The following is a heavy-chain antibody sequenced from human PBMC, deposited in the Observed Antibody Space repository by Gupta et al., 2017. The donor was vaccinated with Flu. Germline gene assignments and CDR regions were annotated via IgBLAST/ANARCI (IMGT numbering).Heavy chain of an antibody. D-gene: IGHD6-19*01. CDR1: GFTFSSYA. V-gene: IGHV3-23*01. CDR3: AKEGEWLVRFDY. CDR2: ISGSGGST. Sequence: EVQLLESGGGLVQPGGSLRLSCAASGFTFSSYAMSWVRQAPGKGLEWVSAISGSGGSTDYADSVKGRFTISRDNSKNTLDLQMNSLRAEDTAVYYCAKEGEWLVRFDYWGQGTLVTVSS. J-gene: IGHJ4*02.